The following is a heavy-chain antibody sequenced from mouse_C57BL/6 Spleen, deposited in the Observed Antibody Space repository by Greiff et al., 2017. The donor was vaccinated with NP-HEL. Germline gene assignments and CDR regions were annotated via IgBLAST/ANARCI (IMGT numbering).Heavy chain of an antibody. J-gene: IGHJ4*01. CDR2: IYPRSGNT. Sequence: QVQLKQSGAELARPGASVKLSCKASGYTFTSYGISWVKQRTGQGLEWIGEIYPRSGNTYYNEKFKGKATLTADKSSSTAYMELRSLTSEDSAVYFCARGSNPLPMDYWGQGTSVTVSS. V-gene: IGHV1-81*01. CDR1: GYTFTSYG. D-gene: IGHD2-5*01. CDR3: ARGSNPLPMDY.